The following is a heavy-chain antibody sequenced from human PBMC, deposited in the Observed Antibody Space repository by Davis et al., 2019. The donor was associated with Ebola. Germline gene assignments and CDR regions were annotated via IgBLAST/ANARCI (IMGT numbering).Heavy chain of an antibody. J-gene: IGHJ6*04. CDR2: IYHSGST. V-gene: IGHV4-30-2*01. D-gene: IGHD6-19*01. CDR3: ARGPVRQWLPKGMDV. CDR1: GGSISSGGYF. Sequence: MPSETLSLTCAVSGGSISSGGYFWSWIRQPPGKGLEWIGYIYHSGSTDYNPSLKSRVTISVDTSKNQFSLKLSSVTAADTAVYYCARGPVRQWLPKGMDVWGKGTTVTVSS.